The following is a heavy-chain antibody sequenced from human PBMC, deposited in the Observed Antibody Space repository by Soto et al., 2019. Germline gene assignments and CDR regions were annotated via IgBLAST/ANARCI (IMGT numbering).Heavy chain of an antibody. CDR3: ASNIYDILTGPTYYFDY. Sequence: QVQLQESGPGLVKPSQTLSLPCPVSGGSISSGGSYWSWIRQHPGKGLEWIGYIFYSGSTYYNPSLKSRVTISVDTSKNQFSLKLSSVTAADTAVYYCASNIYDILTGPTYYFDYWGQGTLVTVSS. J-gene: IGHJ4*02. CDR1: GGSISSGGSY. D-gene: IGHD3-9*01. CDR2: IFYSGST. V-gene: IGHV4-31*03.